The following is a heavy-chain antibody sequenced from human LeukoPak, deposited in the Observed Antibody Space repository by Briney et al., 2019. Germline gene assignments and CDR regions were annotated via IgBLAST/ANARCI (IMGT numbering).Heavy chain of an antibody. J-gene: IGHJ4*02. CDR2: IYYSGST. CDR3: ARNYGSGSYYRY. D-gene: IGHD3-10*01. V-gene: IGHV4-39*01. Sequence: PSETLSLTCTVSGGSIGSSSYYWGWIRQPPGKGLEWLGSIYYSGSTYYNPSLKSRVTISVDTSKNQFSLKLSSVTAADTAVYYCARNYGSGSYYRYWGQGTLVTVSS. CDR1: GGSIGSSSYY.